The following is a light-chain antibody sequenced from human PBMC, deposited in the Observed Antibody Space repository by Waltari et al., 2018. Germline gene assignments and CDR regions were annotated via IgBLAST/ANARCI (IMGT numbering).Light chain of an antibody. V-gene: IGLV1-40*02. CDR1: SSNIGAGHD. CDR3: QSFDTSLSHGVV. J-gene: IGLJ3*02. Sequence: QSILTQPPSVSGAPGQRVTISCTGSSSNIGAGHDVHWYQEFPGTGPNLLIYGNNNRPSGFPDRFSGSKSGTSASLTITGLQAEDEADYYCQSFDTSLSHGVVFGGGTKVTVL. CDR2: GNN.